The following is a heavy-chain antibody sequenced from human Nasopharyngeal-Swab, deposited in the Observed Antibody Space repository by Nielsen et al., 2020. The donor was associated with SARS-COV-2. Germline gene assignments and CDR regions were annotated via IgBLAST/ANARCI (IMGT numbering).Heavy chain of an antibody. V-gene: IGHV6-1*01. CDR2: TYYRSKWKN. J-gene: IGHJ4*02. D-gene: IGHD1-26*01. CDR1: GDTVSSNSAA. CDR3: ARRGWETPWD. Sequence: SQTLSLTCSISGDTVSSNSAAWNWIRQSPSRGLEWLGRTYYRSKWKNDYALSVKSRITINPDTSKNQFSLQLNSVTPEDTAMYYCARRGWETPWDWGQGTLVTVSS.